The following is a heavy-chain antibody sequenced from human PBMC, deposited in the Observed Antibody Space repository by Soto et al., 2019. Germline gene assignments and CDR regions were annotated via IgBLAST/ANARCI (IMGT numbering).Heavy chain of an antibody. V-gene: IGHV3-30*18. CDR3: AKDTLDYYHYYMDV. J-gene: IGHJ6*03. D-gene: IGHD6-13*01. CDR1: GFTFSSYG. Sequence: QVQLVESGGGVVQPGRSLRLSCAASGFTFSSYGMHWVRQAPGKGLEWVAVISYDGSNKYYADSVKGRFTISRDNSKNTLYLQMNSLRAEDTAVYYCAKDTLDYYHYYMDVWGKGTTVTVSS. CDR2: ISYDGSNK.